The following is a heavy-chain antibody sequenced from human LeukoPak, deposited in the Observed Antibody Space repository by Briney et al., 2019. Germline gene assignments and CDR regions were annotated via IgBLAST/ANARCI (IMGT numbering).Heavy chain of an antibody. CDR1: GFTFSNYW. V-gene: IGHV3-7*01. Sequence: GGSLRLSCAASGFTFSNYWMSWIRQAPGKGLEWVAHIKGDGSEKYYVDSVKGRFTISRDNAKNSLYLQMNSLRFEDTDVYRCAGWSSAPLHINFWGQGTLGTVSS. J-gene: IGHJ4*02. CDR3: AGWSSAPLHINF. D-gene: IGHD2-2*01. CDR2: IKGDGSEK.